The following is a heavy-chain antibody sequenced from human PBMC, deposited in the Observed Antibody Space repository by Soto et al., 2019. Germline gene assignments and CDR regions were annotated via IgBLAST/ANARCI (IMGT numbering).Heavy chain of an antibody. CDR1: GFSFTTYW. J-gene: IGHJ3*02. D-gene: IGHD2-15*01. V-gene: IGHV5-51*01. CDR3: GYCSGGGMNGFDI. CDR2: IYPGDSKT. Sequence: GESLKISCKGSGFSFTTYWIARVRQMPGKGLEWMGIIYPGDSKTTYSPSFQGQVTISADKSISTAYLQWSSLKASDTAMYYCGYCSGGGMNGFDIWGQGTMVTVSS.